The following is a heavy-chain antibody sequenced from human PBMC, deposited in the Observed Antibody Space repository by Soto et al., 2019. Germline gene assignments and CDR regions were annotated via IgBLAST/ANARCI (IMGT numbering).Heavy chain of an antibody. D-gene: IGHD6-13*01. V-gene: IGHV3-23*01. CDR2: ISGSGGST. Sequence: PGGSLRLSCAASGFTFSSYAMSGVRHAPGKGLEWVSAISGSGGSTYYADSVKGRFTISRDNSKNTLYLQMNSLRAEDTAVYYFAKKLVPEARSCLFASWGQGTLVTVSS. CDR1: GFTFSSYA. J-gene: IGHJ1*01. CDR3: AKKLVPEARSCLFAS.